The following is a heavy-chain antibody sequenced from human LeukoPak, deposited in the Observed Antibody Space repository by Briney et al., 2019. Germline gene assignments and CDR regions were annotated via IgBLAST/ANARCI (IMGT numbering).Heavy chain of an antibody. CDR3: ARRIPGDYYGSGSYYFDY. CDR1: GGSISSYY. CDR2: IYTSGST. V-gene: IGHV4-4*07. D-gene: IGHD3-10*01. J-gene: IGHJ4*02. Sequence: TSETLSLTCTVSGGSISSYYWSWIRQPAGKGLEWIGRIYTSGSTNYNPSLKSRVTMSVDTSKNQFSLKLSSVTAADTAVYYCARRIPGDYYGSGSYYFDYWGQGTLVTVSS.